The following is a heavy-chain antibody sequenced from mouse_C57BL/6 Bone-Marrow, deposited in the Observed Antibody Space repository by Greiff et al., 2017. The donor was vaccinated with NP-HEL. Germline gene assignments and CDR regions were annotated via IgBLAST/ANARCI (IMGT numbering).Heavy chain of an antibody. D-gene: IGHD2-2*01. V-gene: IGHV1-64*01. J-gene: IGHJ1*03. CDR2: IHPNSGST. CDR1: GYTFTSYW. Sequence: QVQLQQPGAELVKPGASVKLSCKASGYTFTSYWMHWVKQRPGQGLEWIGMIHPNSGSTKYNEKFKGKATLTVDTSSSTAYMELHSLTSEDSAVYFCAKDLWFYWYFDVWGTGTTVTVSS. CDR3: AKDLWFYWYFDV.